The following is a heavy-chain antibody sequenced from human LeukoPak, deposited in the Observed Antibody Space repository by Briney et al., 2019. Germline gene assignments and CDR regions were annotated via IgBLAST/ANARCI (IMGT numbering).Heavy chain of an antibody. Sequence: ASVKVSCKVSGYTLTELSMHWVRQAPGKGLEWMGGFDPEDGETIYAQKFQGRVTMTEDTSTDTAYMELSSLRSEDTAVYYCATRYSSSSPGLLYYYYYMDVWGKGTTVTVSS. CDR3: ATRYSSSSPGLLYYYYYMDV. D-gene: IGHD6-13*01. CDR2: FDPEDGET. J-gene: IGHJ6*03. V-gene: IGHV1-24*01. CDR1: GYTLTELS.